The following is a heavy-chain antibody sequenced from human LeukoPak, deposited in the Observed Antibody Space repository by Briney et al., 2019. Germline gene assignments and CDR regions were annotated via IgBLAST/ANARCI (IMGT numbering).Heavy chain of an antibody. CDR2: ISDDGSDT. CDR3: ARDLLDCGGPRCTDF. Sequence: PGGSLRLSCAASGFIFSSYGMHWVRQAPGKGLEWVSLISDDGSDTYYSDSVKGRFTISRDNSKKILYLQMDSLRTEDTAVYYCARDLLDCGGPRCTDFGGQGTLVTVSS. J-gene: IGHJ4*02. D-gene: IGHD2-21*01. CDR1: GFIFSSYG. V-gene: IGHV3-30*03.